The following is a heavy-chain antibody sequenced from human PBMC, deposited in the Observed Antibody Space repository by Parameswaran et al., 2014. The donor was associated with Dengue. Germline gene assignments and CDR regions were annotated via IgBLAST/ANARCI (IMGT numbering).Heavy chain of an antibody. J-gene: IGHJ5*02. D-gene: IGHD3-3*01. Sequence: WIRQPPGKGLEWIGEINHSGSTNYNPSLKSRVTISVDTSKNQFSLKLSSVTAADTAVYYCARGSIHYDFWSGHNTRFDPWGQGTLVTVSS. CDR3: ARGSIHYDFWSGHNTRFDP. CDR2: INHSGST. V-gene: IGHV4-34*01.